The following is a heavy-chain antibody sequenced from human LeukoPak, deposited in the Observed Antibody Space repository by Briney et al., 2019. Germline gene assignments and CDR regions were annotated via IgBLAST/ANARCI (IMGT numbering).Heavy chain of an antibody. CDR1: GGSISSSSYY. Sequence: NPSETLSLTCTVSGGSISSSSYYWGWIRQPPGKGLEWIGSIYYSGSTYYNPSLKSRVTISVDTSKNHFSLKLSSVTAADTAVYYCARSFNLDTYGSGSYYSNWGQGTLVTVSS. CDR3: ARSFNLDTYGSGSYYSN. J-gene: IGHJ4*02. CDR2: IYYSGST. D-gene: IGHD3-10*01. V-gene: IGHV4-39*02.